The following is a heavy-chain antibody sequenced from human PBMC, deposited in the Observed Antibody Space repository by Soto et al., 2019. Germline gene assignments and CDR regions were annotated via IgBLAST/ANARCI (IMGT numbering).Heavy chain of an antibody. CDR1: GIPVSSNY. CDR3: ARDGPYYYASRMDV. V-gene: IGHV3-53*04. J-gene: IGHJ6*02. Sequence: EVPLVESGGGLVQPGGSLRLSCVASGIPVSSNYMTWVRQAPGKGLEGVSVLHSGGDTYYANSVKGRFTISRHDSTNTLFLQMNSLTAEDTAVYYCARDGPYYYASRMDVWGQGTTVSVSS. D-gene: IGHD3-10*01. CDR2: LHSGGDT.